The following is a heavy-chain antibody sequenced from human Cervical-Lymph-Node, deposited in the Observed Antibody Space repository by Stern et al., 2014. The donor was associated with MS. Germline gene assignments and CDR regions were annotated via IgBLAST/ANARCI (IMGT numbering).Heavy chain of an antibody. CDR2: IFPRDSNT. Sequence: EVQLVESGAEVKKPGESLKISCEASGYLFDDYWIGWVRQMSGRGLELVAIIFPRDSNTRYSPSVQGQVTISADKSISTAYLPWSSLRASDPAMYYCARSPATPSGYDRFGYWGQGALVTVSS. D-gene: IGHD5-12*01. V-gene: IGHV5-51*03. CDR1: GYLFDDYW. CDR3: ARSPATPSGYDRFGY. J-gene: IGHJ4*02.